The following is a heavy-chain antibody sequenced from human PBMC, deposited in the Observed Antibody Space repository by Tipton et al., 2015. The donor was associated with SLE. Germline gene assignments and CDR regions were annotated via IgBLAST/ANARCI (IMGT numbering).Heavy chain of an antibody. V-gene: IGHV4-39*07. CDR3: ARGMLTWRGAIIGVDV. CDR1: GGSISSSNYY. J-gene: IGHJ6*02. Sequence: LRLSCTVSGGSISSSNYYWGWIRQPPGKGLEWIGSIYYSGNTFYNPSPKSRVTISLDTSKNLFSLTLRSVTAADTATYYCARGMLTWRGAIIGVDVWGQGTSVNV. CDR2: IYYSGNT. D-gene: IGHD2-8*01.